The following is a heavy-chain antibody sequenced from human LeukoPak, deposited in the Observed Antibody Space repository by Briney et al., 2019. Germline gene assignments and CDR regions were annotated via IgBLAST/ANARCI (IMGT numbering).Heavy chain of an antibody. Sequence: ASVEVSCKASGYIFMSYGISWVRQAPGQGLEWMGWISAYNGNTNYAQKLQGRVTMTTDTSTSTAYMELRSLRSDDTAVYYCARVPSSGWYPYYFDYWGQGTLVTVSS. J-gene: IGHJ4*02. V-gene: IGHV1-18*01. CDR2: ISAYNGNT. CDR1: GYIFMSYG. CDR3: ARVPSSGWYPYYFDY. D-gene: IGHD6-19*01.